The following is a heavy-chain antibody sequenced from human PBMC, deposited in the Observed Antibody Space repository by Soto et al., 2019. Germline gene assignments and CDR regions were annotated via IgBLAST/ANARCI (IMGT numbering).Heavy chain of an antibody. D-gene: IGHD3-22*01. Sequence: GGSLRLSCVASGFTFSSYEMNWVRQAPGKGLEWVSYISSSGSTIYYADSVKGRFTISRDNAKNSLYLQMNSLRAEDTAVYYCARVEVPFSGYYPYWGQGTLVTVSS. CDR2: ISSSGSTI. CDR3: ARVEVPFSGYYPY. V-gene: IGHV3-48*03. CDR1: GFTFSSYE. J-gene: IGHJ4*02.